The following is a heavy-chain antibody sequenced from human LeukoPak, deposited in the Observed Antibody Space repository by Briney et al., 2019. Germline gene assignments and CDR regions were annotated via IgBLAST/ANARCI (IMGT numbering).Heavy chain of an antibody. Sequence: HRASVKVSCKASGYTFTAFYMHWVRQAPGQGLEWMGRINPNSGGTKYAQKFQGRVTRTTDTSINTAYLELSRLRSDDTAVYYCARGYSSSWLDYWGQGTLVTVSS. CDR3: ARGYSSSWLDY. CDR2: INPNSGGT. CDR1: GYTFTAFY. J-gene: IGHJ4*02. D-gene: IGHD6-13*01. V-gene: IGHV1-2*06.